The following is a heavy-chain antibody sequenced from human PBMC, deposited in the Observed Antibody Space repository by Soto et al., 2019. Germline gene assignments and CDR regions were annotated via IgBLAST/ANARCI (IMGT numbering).Heavy chain of an antibody. Sequence: QVQLVESGGGVVQPGRSLRLSCAASGFTFSSYGMHWVRQAPGKGLEWVAVILSDGNNKFYADSVKGRFTISRDNSKNTLYLQMDSLRVEDTAVYYCAKCRGNYWDIDSWGQGTLVTVSS. CDR1: GFTFSSYG. V-gene: IGHV3-30*18. CDR3: AKCRGNYWDIDS. CDR2: ILSDGNNK. D-gene: IGHD1-7*01. J-gene: IGHJ4*02.